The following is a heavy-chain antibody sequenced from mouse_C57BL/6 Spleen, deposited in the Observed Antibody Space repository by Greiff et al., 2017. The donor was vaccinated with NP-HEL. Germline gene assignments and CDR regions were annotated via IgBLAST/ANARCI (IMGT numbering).Heavy chain of an antibody. D-gene: IGHD1-1*01. CDR1: GYSITSDY. CDR3: ARHGYYGSSYGYFDV. V-gene: IGHV3-8*01. Sequence: EVMLVESGPGLAKPSQTLSLTCSVTGYSITSDYWNWIRKFPGNKLEYMGYISYSGSTYYNPSLKNRISITRDTSKNQYYVQLNSVTTEDTATYYCARHGYYGSSYGYFDVWGTGTTVTVSS. CDR2: ISYSGST. J-gene: IGHJ1*03.